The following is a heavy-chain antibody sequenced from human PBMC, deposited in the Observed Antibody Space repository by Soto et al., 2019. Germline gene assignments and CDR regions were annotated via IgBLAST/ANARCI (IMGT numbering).Heavy chain of an antibody. Sequence: QVQLVESGGGVVQPGRSLRLSCAASGFTFSSYGMHWVRQAPGKGLEWVAVIWYDGSNKYYADSVKGRFTISRDNSKNTLYLQMNSLRAEDTAVYYCARDPQRAAGKYYYYYYGMDVWGQGTTVTVSS. D-gene: IGHD6-13*01. CDR3: ARDPQRAAGKYYYYYYGMDV. CDR2: IWYDGSNK. J-gene: IGHJ6*02. CDR1: GFTFSSYG. V-gene: IGHV3-33*01.